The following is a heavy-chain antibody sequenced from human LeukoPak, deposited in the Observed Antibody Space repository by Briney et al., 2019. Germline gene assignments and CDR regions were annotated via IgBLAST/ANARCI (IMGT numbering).Heavy chain of an antibody. CDR3: ATSPTYYYDNSGYSFHS. CDR1: GYSFTIYW. CDR2: MYPDDSDT. Sequence: GESLKISCEGSGYSFTIYWIGWVRQMPGKGLEWMGIMYPDDSDTRYSPSFQGQVSLSVDKSINTAFLQWNNLKASDTAMYYCATSPTYYYDNSGYSFHSWGQGTQVTVSS. D-gene: IGHD3-22*01. V-gene: IGHV5-51*01. J-gene: IGHJ4*02.